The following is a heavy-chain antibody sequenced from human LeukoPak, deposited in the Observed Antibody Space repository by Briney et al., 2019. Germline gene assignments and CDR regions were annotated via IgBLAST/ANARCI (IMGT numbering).Heavy chain of an antibody. Sequence: GGSLRLSCAASGFTFSSYSMNWVRQAPGKGLEWVSYISSSSSTIYYADSVKGRFTISRDNAKNSLYLQMNSLRAEDTAVYYCARESHIWFTSLDYWGQGTLVTVSS. CDR2: ISSSSSTI. CDR1: GFTFSSYS. J-gene: IGHJ4*02. V-gene: IGHV3-48*04. CDR3: ARESHIWFTSLDY. D-gene: IGHD3-10*01.